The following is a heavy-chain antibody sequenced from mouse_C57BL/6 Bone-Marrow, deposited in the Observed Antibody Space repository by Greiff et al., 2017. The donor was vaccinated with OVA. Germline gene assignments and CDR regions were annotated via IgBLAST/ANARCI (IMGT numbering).Heavy chain of an antibody. Sequence: VQLQQSGPELVKPGASVKISCKASGYAFSSSWMNWVKQRPGKGLEWIGRIYPGDGDTNYNGKFKDKATLTADKSSSTAYMQLSSLTSEDSAVYFCARSRKGDAMDYWGQGTSVTVSS. CDR2: IYPGDGDT. J-gene: IGHJ4*01. CDR1: GYAFSSSW. V-gene: IGHV1-82*01. D-gene: IGHD1-3*01. CDR3: ARSRKGDAMDY.